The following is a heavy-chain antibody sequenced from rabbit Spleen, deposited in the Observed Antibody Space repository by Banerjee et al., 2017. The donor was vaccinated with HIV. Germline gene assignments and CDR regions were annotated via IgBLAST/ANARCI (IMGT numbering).Heavy chain of an antibody. J-gene: IGHJ2*01. V-gene: IGHV1S47*01. CDR2: INSVTYKS. CDR3: ARNYVNVLDP. D-gene: IGHD1-1*01. Sequence: QEHLVESGGGLVQPEGSLTLTCTASGFSLDSDYVMCWVRQAPGTGLEWIACINSVTYKSVYAKWAKGPFTISRSTSLNTVTLQMTRVTAADTATYFCARNYVNVLDPWGPGTLVTVS. CDR1: GFSLDSDYV.